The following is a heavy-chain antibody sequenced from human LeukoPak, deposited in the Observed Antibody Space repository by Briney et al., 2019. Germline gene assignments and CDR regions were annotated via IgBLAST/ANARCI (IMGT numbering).Heavy chain of an antibody. J-gene: IGHJ4*02. CDR1: GGSISSGYCY. V-gene: IGHV4-39*01. CDR2: ILYRGGP. Sequence: KPSETLSLTCIVSGGSISSGYCYWGWIRQPPGKGLEWIGTILYRGGPDYDPALKSRVTISVDTSENQFSLKLSSLTASDTALYYCARQRYYGSGYIDYWGQGTLVTVTS. D-gene: IGHD3-10*01. CDR3: ARQRYYGSGYIDY.